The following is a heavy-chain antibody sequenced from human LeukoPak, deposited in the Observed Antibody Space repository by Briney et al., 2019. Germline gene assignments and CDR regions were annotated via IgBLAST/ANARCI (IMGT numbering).Heavy chain of an antibody. CDR3: ARGGVGSSSSGPLYAFDI. CDR2: ISSNGGGT. CDR1: GFTFSSFA. J-gene: IGHJ3*02. V-gene: IGHV3-64D*06. D-gene: IGHD6-6*01. Sequence: PGGSLRLSCSASGFTFSSFAMHWVRQAPGKGLEYVSAISSNGGGTYYADSVKGRFAISRDNSKNTLYLQMSSLRAEDTAVYYCARGGVGSSSSGPLYAFDIWGQGTMVTVSS.